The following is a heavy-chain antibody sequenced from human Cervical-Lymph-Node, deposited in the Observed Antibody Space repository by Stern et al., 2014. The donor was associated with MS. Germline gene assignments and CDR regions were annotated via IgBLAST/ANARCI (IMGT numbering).Heavy chain of an antibody. CDR2: ISWNSGTL. D-gene: IGHD3-10*01. Sequence: QLVESGGGLVQPGRSLRLSCAASGFAFDDYAMHWVRQAPGKGLEWLSGISWNSGTLTSADSVKGRFTISRENAKNSLFLQMNSLRLEDTAFYYCARTAIFGENWYFDLWGRGTLVTVSS. CDR3: ARTAIFGENWYFDL. J-gene: IGHJ2*01. CDR1: GFAFDDYA. V-gene: IGHV3-9*01.